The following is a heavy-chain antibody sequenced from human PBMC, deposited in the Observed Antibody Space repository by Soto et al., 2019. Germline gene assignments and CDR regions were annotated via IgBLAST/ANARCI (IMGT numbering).Heavy chain of an antibody. V-gene: IGHV4-39*01. CDR1: TGPISSDDYY. J-gene: IGHJ4*02. D-gene: IGHD2-2*01. CDR2: VYYSGST. CDR3: AIQSRYCSGPNCPVGYFAY. Sequence: SETLSLTCTVSTGPISSDDYYWGWIRQPPGKGLEWIGSVYYSGSTHYNPSLKSRVTMSVDTSKNHFSLKLTSVTAADTAVYYCAIQSRYCSGPNCPVGYFAYWGKGPLVTVPS.